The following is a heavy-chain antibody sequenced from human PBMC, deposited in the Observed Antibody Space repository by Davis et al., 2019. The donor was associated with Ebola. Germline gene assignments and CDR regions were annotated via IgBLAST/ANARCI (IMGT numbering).Heavy chain of an antibody. Sequence: SLKIPCAASGFTFRSYAMHWVRQAPGKGLEWVAVISYDGSNKYYADSVKGRFTISRDNSKNTLYLQMNSLRAEDTAVYYCARVNTDIVVVVAAMDVWGQGTTVTVSS. V-gene: IGHV3-30-3*01. D-gene: IGHD2-15*01. J-gene: IGHJ6*02. CDR2: ISYDGSNK. CDR1: GFTFRSYA. CDR3: ARVNTDIVVVVAAMDV.